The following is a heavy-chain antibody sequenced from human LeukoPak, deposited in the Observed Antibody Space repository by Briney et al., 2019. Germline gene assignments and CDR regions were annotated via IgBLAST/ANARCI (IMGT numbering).Heavy chain of an antibody. CDR1: GDSISSSSYY. D-gene: IGHD2-15*01. CDR2: IYYSGST. V-gene: IGHV4-39*02. Sequence: SETLSLTCTVPGDSISSSSYYSGWIRQPPGKGLEWVGNIYYSGSTYYNPSLKSRVTISVDTSKNHFSLKLSSVPAADTAVYYCARRADRYCSGGSCYLFSFDYWGQGNLVTVSS. J-gene: IGHJ4*02. CDR3: ARRADRYCSGGSCYLFSFDY.